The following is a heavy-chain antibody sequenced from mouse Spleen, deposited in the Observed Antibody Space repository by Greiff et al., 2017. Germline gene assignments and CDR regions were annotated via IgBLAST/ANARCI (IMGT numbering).Heavy chain of an antibody. CDR3: TRSPFTTATYWFAY. CDR1: GYTFTSYW. D-gene: IGHD1-2*01. CDR2: IDPSDSET. Sequence: QVQLQQPGAELVRPGSSVKLSCKASGYTFTSYWMHWVKQRPIQGLEWIGNIDPSDSETHYNQKFKDKATLTVDKSSSTAYMQLSSLTSEDSAVYYCTRSPFTTATYWFAYWGQGTLVTVSA. V-gene: IGHV1-52*01. J-gene: IGHJ3*01.